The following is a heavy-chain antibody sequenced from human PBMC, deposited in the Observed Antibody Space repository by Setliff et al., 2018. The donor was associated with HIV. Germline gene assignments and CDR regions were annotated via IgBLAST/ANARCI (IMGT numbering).Heavy chain of an antibody. J-gene: IGHJ6*02. D-gene: IGHD2-21*02. V-gene: IGHV1-69*13. CDR3: SNLRGEEAGNFYYFYFGLDV. CDR2: TIPKFGTS. CDR1: GGSLRRLS. Sequence: GASVKVSCKASGGSLRRLSINWVRQAPGQGLEWMAGTIPKFGTSNYAHKFQGRMTITADESTSTAYMELTGLRSEDTAVYYCSNLRGEEAGNFYYFYFGLDVWGQGTTDTVS.